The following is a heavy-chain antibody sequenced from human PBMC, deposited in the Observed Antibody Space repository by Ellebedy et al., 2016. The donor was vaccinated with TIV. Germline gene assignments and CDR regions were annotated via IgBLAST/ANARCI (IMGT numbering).Heavy chain of an antibody. CDR2: IWFDGRKT. CDR3: ARDSDVTSHYDRLDS. J-gene: IGHJ4*02. Sequence: PGGSLRPSCVGSGFRFRSYGIHWVRQVPGKGLEWVAVIWFDGRKTYYADSVKGRFTISRDDSKNTVYLQMNSLRDEDTAVYSCARDSDVTSHYDRLDSWGQGTLVTVSS. D-gene: IGHD3-3*01. CDR1: GFRFRSYG. V-gene: IGHV3-33*01.